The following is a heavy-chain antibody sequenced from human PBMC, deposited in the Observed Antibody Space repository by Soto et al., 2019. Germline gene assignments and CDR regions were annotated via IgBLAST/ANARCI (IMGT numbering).Heavy chain of an antibody. CDR2: MSSDGSKI. D-gene: IGHD3-10*01. CDR3: ANDEGVRGTLGLFEY. CDR1: GFDFTYYA. V-gene: IGHV3-30*18. J-gene: IGHJ4*02. Sequence: QVQLVESGGGAVQPGESLRLSCVASGFDFTYYAMHGVRHAPGKGLESVAVMSSDGSKIHHTDSVKGRFTISRDNSKNSLYLPMNSLRTEDTAVYFCANDEGVRGTLGLFEYWGQGTLVSVSS.